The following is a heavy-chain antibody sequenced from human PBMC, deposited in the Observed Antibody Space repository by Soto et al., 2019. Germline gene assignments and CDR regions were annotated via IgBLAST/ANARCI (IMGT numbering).Heavy chain of an antibody. D-gene: IGHD4-17*01. J-gene: IGHJ4*02. CDR2: MNPKSGNT. CDR3: VRVYGEIDY. Sequence: ASVKVSCKASGYTFTSYGISWVRQAPGQGLEWMGWMNPKSGNTGYAQQFQGRVTMTRSTSISTAYMELSSLRSEDTAIYYCVRVYGEIDYWGQGTLVTVSS. CDR1: GYTFTSYG. V-gene: IGHV1-8*02.